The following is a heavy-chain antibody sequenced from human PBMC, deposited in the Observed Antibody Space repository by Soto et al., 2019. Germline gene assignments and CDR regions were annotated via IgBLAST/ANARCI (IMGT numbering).Heavy chain of an antibody. D-gene: IGHD6-19*01. J-gene: IGHJ4*02. CDR2: ISSSSSTI. V-gene: IGHV3-48*02. CDR1: GFTFSSYS. Sequence: GGSLRLSCAASGFTFSSYSMNWVRQAPGKGLEWVSYISSSSSTIYYADSVKGRFTISRDNAKNSLYLQMNSLRDEDTAVYYCASGRRLVFSGRRTITSFDYWGQGALVTVYS. CDR3: ASGRRLVFSGRRTITSFDY.